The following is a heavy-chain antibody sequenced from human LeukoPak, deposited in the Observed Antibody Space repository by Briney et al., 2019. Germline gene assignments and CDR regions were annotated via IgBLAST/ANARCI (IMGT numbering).Heavy chain of an antibody. CDR3: ARDKGCSGTRCSGMFDP. V-gene: IGHV1-69*05. D-gene: IGHD2-2*01. J-gene: IGHJ5*02. CDR2: IIPFFGKA. Sequence: SVKVSCKASGGTFSSYAISWVRQAPGQGLEWMGGIIPFFGKANYAQKFQGRVTITTDKSTSTAYMELSSLRSEDTGVYYCARDKGCSGTRCSGMFDPWGQGTLVTVSS. CDR1: GGTFSSYA.